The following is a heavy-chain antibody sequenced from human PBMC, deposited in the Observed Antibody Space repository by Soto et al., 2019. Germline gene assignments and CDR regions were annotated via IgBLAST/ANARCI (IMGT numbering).Heavy chain of an antibody. J-gene: IGHJ4*02. D-gene: IGHD1-26*01. Sequence: PGESLKISCKSSGYSFPSYWISWVRQMPGKGLEWMGRIDPSDSYVNYSPSFQGHVTISVDKSISTAYLEWRSLRASDTGVYYCASTGAKTDGDFWGQGTLVAVSS. V-gene: IGHV5-10-1*01. CDR2: IDPSDSYV. CDR3: ASTGAKTDGDF. CDR1: GYSFPSYW.